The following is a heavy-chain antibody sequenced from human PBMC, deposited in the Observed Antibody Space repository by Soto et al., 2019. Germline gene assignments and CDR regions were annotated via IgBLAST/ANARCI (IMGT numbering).Heavy chain of an antibody. J-gene: IGHJ4*02. CDR2: ISSSSNTV. CDR1: GFTFSSYS. CDR3: TRPLGVYCSITRCLGFDY. Sequence: EVQLVESGGNLVHPGGSLRLSCAASGFTFSSYSMNWVRQAPGRGLEWVSYISSSSNTVYYADSVNGRITISRDNDKNSLYLQKHSLGAEETAVYYCTRPLGVYCSITRCLGFDYWGQGTLVTVSS. D-gene: IGHD2-2*01. V-gene: IGHV3-48*01.